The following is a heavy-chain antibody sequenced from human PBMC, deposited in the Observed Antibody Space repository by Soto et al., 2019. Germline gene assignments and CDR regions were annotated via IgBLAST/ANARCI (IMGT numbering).Heavy chain of an antibody. CDR1: GGTFSSYA. J-gene: IGHJ4*02. CDR2: IIPIFGTA. CDR3: AREYYDSSGYYYQLLYFDY. D-gene: IGHD3-22*01. V-gene: IGHV1-69*13. Sequence: SVKVSCKASGGTFSSYAISWVRQAPGQGLEWMGGIIPIFGTANYAQKFQGRVTITADESTSTAYMELSSLRSEDTAVYYCAREYYDSSGYYYQLLYFDYWGQGTLVTVSS.